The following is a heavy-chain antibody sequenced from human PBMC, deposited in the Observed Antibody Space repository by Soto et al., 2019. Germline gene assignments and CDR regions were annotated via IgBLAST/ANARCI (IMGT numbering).Heavy chain of an antibody. V-gene: IGHV4-4*02. CDR1: GGSISSSNW. D-gene: IGHD6-19*01. CDR3: ARVPPYSSGWTDAFDI. Sequence: ETLSLTCAVSGGSISSSNWWSWVRQPPGKGLEWIGEIYHSGSTNYNPSLKSRVTISVDKSKNQFSLKLSSVTAADTAVYYCARVPPYSSGWTDAFDIWGQGTMVTVSS. J-gene: IGHJ3*02. CDR2: IYHSGST.